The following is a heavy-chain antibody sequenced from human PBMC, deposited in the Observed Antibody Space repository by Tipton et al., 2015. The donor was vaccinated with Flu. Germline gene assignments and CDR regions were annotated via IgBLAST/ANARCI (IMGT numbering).Heavy chain of an antibody. Sequence: TLSLTCAVYGGSFSGYYWSWIRQPPGKGLEWIGEINHSGSTNYNPSLKSRVTISVDTSKNQFSLKLSSVTAADTAVYYCGRLGVFTIFGVEADWFDPWGQGTLVTVSS. V-gene: IGHV4-34*01. J-gene: IGHJ5*02. CDR2: INHSGST. D-gene: IGHD3-3*01. CDR1: GGSFSGYY. CDR3: GRLGVFTIFGVEADWFDP.